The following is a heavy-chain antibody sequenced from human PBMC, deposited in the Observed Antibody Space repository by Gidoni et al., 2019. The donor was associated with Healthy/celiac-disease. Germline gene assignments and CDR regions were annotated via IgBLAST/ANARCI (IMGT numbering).Heavy chain of an antibody. Sequence: QVQLVESGGGVVQPGRSLRLSCAASGFTFSSYGMHWVRQAPGKGLEWVAVISYDGSNKYYADSVKGRFTISRDNSKNTLYLQMNSLRAEDTAVYYCAKGILTGYSLDYWGQGTLVTVSS. CDR2: ISYDGSNK. CDR3: AKGILTGYSLDY. CDR1: GFTFSSYG. V-gene: IGHV3-30*18. J-gene: IGHJ4*02. D-gene: IGHD3-9*01.